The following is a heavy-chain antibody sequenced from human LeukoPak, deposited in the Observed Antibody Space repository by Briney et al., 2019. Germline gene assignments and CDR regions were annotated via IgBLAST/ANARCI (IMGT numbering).Heavy chain of an antibody. CDR3: ARDSRPYCSGGSCYSGFDP. Sequence: ASVKVSCKASGYTFTGYYMHCVRQAPGQGLEWMGWINPNSGGTNYAQKFQGRVTMTRDTSISTAYMELSRLRSDDTAVYYCARDSRPYCSGGSCYSGFDPWGQGTLVTVSS. J-gene: IGHJ5*02. D-gene: IGHD2-15*01. V-gene: IGHV1-2*02. CDR1: GYTFTGYY. CDR2: INPNSGGT.